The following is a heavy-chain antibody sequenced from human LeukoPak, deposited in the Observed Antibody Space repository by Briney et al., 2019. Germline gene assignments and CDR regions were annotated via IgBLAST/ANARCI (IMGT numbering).Heavy chain of an antibody. CDR2: IYYSGST. Sequence: SETLSLTCTVSGGSISSGGYYWRWIRQHPGKGLEWIGYIYYSGSTYYNPSLKSRVTISVDTSKNQFSLKLSSVTAADTAVYYCAALSYCGGDCYPDYFDYWGQGTLVTVSS. V-gene: IGHV4-31*03. J-gene: IGHJ4*02. D-gene: IGHD2-21*02. CDR3: AALSYCGGDCYPDYFDY. CDR1: GGSISSGGYY.